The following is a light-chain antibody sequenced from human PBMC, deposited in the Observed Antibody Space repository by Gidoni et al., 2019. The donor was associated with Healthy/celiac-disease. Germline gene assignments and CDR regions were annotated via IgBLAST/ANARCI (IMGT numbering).Light chain of an antibody. CDR3: QQRSNWPEYT. Sequence: DIVFTQSPASLSLSPGERATLSCRASQSVSSYLAWYQQKPGQAPRLLIYDASTRATGIPARFSGSGSGTDFTLTISSLEPEDFAVYYCQQRSNWPEYTFGQGTKLEIK. CDR2: DAS. CDR1: QSVSSY. V-gene: IGKV3-11*01. J-gene: IGKJ2*01.